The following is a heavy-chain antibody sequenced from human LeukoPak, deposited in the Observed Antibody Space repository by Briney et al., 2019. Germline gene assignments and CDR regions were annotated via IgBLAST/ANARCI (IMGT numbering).Heavy chain of an antibody. J-gene: IGHJ4*02. Sequence: GGSLRLSCAASGFTFSDHYMDWVRQAPGKGLEWVGRTRNKANSYTTEYAASVKGRFTISRDDSKNSLYLQMNSLKTEDTAVYYCARVRSWLGGYYFDYWGQGTLVTVSS. D-gene: IGHD5-12*01. CDR1: GFTFSDHY. V-gene: IGHV3-72*01. CDR2: TRNKANSYTT. CDR3: ARVRSWLGGYYFDY.